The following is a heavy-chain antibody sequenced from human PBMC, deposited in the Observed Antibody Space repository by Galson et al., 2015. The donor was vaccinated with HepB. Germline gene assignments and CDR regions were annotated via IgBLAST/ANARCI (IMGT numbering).Heavy chain of an antibody. CDR2: ISYDGSNK. Sequence: SLRLSCAASGFTFSSYGMHWVRQAPGKGLEWVAVISYDGSNKYYADSVKGRFTISRDNSKNTLYLQMNSLRAEDTAVYYCAKDASAFGEGVWYFDYWGRGTLVTVSS. D-gene: IGHD3-10*01. J-gene: IGHJ4*02. CDR1: GFTFSSYG. CDR3: AKDASAFGEGVWYFDY. V-gene: IGHV3-30*18.